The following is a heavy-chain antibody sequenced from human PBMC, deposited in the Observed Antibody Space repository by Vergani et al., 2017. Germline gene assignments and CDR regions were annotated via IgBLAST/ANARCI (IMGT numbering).Heavy chain of an antibody. V-gene: IGHV3-66*01. CDR3: ARGGRFDAPSRNYYYCMDV. J-gene: IGHJ6*03. CDR2: IYSGGST. Sequence: EVQVVETGGGLVQPGGSLRLSCAASGFTVSSNYMSWVRQAPGKGLEWVSVIYSGGSTYYADSVKGRFIISRDNSKNTLYLQMNSLRAEDTAVYYCARGGRFDAPSRNYYYCMDVWGKGTTVTVSS. CDR1: GFTVSSNY. D-gene: IGHD3-10*01.